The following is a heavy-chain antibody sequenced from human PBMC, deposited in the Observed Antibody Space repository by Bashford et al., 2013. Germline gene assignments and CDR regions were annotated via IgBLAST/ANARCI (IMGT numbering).Heavy chain of an antibody. CDR2: ISWNSGNI. CDR3: AKEGQQLGNYFDY. CDR1: GFTFDDYA. V-gene: IGHV3-9*01. J-gene: IGHJ4*02. D-gene: IGHD6-13*01. Sequence: GGSLRLSCAASGFTFDDYAMHWVRQAPGKGLEWVSGISWNSGNIGYADSVRGRFTISRDNAKNSLYLQMNSLRGEDTALYYCAKEGQQLGNYFDYWGQGNPGHRLL.